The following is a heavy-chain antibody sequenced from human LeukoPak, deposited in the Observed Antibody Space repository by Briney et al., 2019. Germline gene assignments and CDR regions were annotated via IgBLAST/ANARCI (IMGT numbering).Heavy chain of an antibody. V-gene: IGHV3-7*01. CDR3: AKGRDYGDY. CDR1: GFTFSSYW. CDR2: INQDGREK. J-gene: IGHJ4*02. Sequence: GGSLRLSCAVSGFTFSSYWMTWVRQVPGRGLQWVANINQDGREKYYMDSMKGRLNISRDNTENSVFLQLTSLRPEDTGIYFCAKGRDYGDYWGQGTLVAVSS.